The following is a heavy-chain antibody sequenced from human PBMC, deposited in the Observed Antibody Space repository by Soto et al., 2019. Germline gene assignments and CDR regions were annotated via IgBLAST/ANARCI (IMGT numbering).Heavy chain of an antibody. D-gene: IGHD3-22*01. J-gene: IGHJ4*02. CDR3: ARGSNYYLKVKFHLDY. CDR2: IYYSGST. CDR1: GGSISSYY. Sequence: PSETLSLTCTVSGGSISSYYWSWIRQPPGKGLEWIGYIYYSGSTNYNPSLKSRVTISVDTSKNQFSLKLSSVTAADTAVYYCARGSNYYLKVKFHLDYWGQGTLVTVSS. V-gene: IGHV4-59*01.